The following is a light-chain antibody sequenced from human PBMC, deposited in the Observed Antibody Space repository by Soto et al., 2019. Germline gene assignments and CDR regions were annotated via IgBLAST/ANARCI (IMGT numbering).Light chain of an antibody. CDR2: GAS. CDR1: QSVSSN. V-gene: IGKV3-11*01. Sequence: EIVLTQSPGTLSLSPGERATLSCRASQSVSSNLAWYQQKPGQAPSLLIYGASTRATGTPARFSGSGSGTDFTLTISSLEPEDSAVYYCQQRHMWPITFGQGTRLEIK. CDR3: QQRHMWPIT. J-gene: IGKJ5*01.